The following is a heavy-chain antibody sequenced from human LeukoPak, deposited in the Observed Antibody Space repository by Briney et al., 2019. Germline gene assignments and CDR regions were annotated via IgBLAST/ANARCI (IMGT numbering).Heavy chain of an antibody. D-gene: IGHD5-24*01. CDR2: IYHSGTT. Sequence: RASETLSLTCSVSGGSISSGGYYWSWIRQHPGKGLEWIGYIYHSGTTYYHPSLKSRITISVDTSNNQFSLRLSSVTAADTAVYYCARRMATTVPFDYWGQGTLVTVSS. V-gene: IGHV4-31*03. CDR1: GGSISSGGYY. J-gene: IGHJ4*02. CDR3: ARRMATTVPFDY.